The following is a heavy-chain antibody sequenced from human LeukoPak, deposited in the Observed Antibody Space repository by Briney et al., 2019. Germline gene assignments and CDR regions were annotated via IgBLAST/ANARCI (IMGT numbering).Heavy chain of an antibody. D-gene: IGHD3-22*01. CDR1: GYTFTSYG. CDR2: ISAYNGNT. J-gene: IGHJ4*02. Sequence: ASVKVSCKASGYTFTSYGISWVRQAPGQGLEWMGWISAYNGNTNYAQKLQGRVTMTTDTSTSTAYMELRSLRSDDTAVYYCARDGNYYDSSGRRPAYWGQGTLVTVSS. V-gene: IGHV1-18*01. CDR3: ARDGNYYDSSGRRPAY.